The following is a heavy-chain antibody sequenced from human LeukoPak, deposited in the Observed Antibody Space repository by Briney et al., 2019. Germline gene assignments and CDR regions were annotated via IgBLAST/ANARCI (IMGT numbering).Heavy chain of an antibody. V-gene: IGHV3-15*01. CDR2: IKSPTDGDTT. CDR3: TTGVANPDYNFDY. D-gene: IGHD4/OR15-4a*01. J-gene: IGHJ4*02. Sequence: PGTSLRLSCAASGFTLTNYAMHWVRQAPGKGLEWVGRIKSPTDGDTTDYAAPVKGRFTISRDDSKNTLYLQMNSLKTEDTAVYYCTTGVANPDYNFDYWGQGTLVTVSS. CDR1: GFTLTNYA.